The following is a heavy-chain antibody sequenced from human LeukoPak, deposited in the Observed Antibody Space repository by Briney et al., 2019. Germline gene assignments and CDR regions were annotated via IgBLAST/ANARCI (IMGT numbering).Heavy chain of an antibody. Sequence: GGSLRLSCAASGFTFSDYHINWVRQAPGKGLEWLSYISSTSTSMNYADSVRGRFAISRDNAKNSLYLQMNSLRDEDTAVYYCARVWQDNSGVDYWGQGTQVTVSS. CDR2: ISSTSTSM. V-gene: IGHV3-48*02. CDR3: ARVWQDNSGVDY. D-gene: IGHD2-21*01. CDR1: GFTFSDYH. J-gene: IGHJ4*02.